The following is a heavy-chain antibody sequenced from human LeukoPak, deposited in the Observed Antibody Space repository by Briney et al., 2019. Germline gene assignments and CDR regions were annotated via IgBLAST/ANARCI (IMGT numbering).Heavy chain of an antibody. CDR2: IRYDGSNK. CDR3: AKATGYCSGGSCLFDY. CDR1: GFTFDDYG. Sequence: GGSLRLSCAASGFTFDDYGMSWLRQAPGKGLEWVAFIRYDGSNKYYADSVKGRFTISRDNSKNTLYLQMNSLRAEDTAAYYCAKATGYCSGGSCLFDYWGQGTLVTVSS. D-gene: IGHD2-15*01. J-gene: IGHJ4*02. V-gene: IGHV3-30*02.